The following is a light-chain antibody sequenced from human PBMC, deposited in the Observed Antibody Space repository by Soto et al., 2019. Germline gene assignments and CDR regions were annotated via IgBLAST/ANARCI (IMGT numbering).Light chain of an antibody. V-gene: IGKV3-11*01. Sequence: LLLAQFPFTPSCSRRQRATLSLPALQSGSTHVTYLAWYQKKPGKAPRLLIYEASNRDTGIPARFSGSGSGTDFTLTIHSLQTEDFGTYECQHRYSYPRTFGQWTKVDIK. CDR2: EAS. CDR3: QHRYSYPRT. CDR1: QSGSTHVTY. J-gene: IGKJ1*01.